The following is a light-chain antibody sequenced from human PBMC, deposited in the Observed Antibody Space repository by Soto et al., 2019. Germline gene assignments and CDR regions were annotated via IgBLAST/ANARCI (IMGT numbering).Light chain of an antibody. J-gene: IGKJ1*01. V-gene: IGKV1-5*03. CDR3: QQYNSYPWT. CDR1: QSISSW. CDR2: KAS. Sequence: DIQMTQSPSTLSASVGDRVTITCRASQSISSWLAWYQQKPGKAPKLLIYKASSLESGVPSRFSGTRSGTEFTLTISSPQPDDFASYYCQQYNSYPWTFGKGTKVEIK.